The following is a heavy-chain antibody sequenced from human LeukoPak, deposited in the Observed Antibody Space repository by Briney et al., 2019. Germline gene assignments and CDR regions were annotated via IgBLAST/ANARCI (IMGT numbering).Heavy chain of an antibody. Sequence: PGGSLRLSCAASGFTFSSYSMNWVRQAPGKGLEWVSSISSSSSYIYYADSVKGRFTISRDNAKNSLYLQMNSLRAEDTAVYYCASIGDYYDYVWGSYRPDYWGQGTLVTVSP. J-gene: IGHJ4*02. CDR2: ISSSSSYI. D-gene: IGHD3-16*02. V-gene: IGHV3-21*01. CDR3: ASIGDYYDYVWGSYRPDY. CDR1: GFTFSSYS.